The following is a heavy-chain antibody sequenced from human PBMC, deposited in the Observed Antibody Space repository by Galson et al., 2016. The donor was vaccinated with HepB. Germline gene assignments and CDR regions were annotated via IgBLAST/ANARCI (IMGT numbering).Heavy chain of an antibody. V-gene: IGHV3-13*01. CDR1: GFTFSRYD. D-gene: IGHD3-10*01. CDR2: IGTAADT. J-gene: IGHJ4*02. CDR3: ARAELRAGGSFFDF. Sequence: SLRLSCAASGFTFSRYDMHWVRQGLGKGPEWVSGIGTAADTHYPGSVKGRFTISRENARNSLYLQLNSLTAGDTAVYYCARAELRAGGSFFDFWGQGVRVTVSS.